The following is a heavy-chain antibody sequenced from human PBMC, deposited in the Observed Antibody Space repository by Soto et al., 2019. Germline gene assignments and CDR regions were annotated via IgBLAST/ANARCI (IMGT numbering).Heavy chain of an antibody. CDR2: IMNIFGTA. D-gene: IGHD3-22*01. CDR3: ARETTYYYDSSVYYSDDAFDS. CDR1: GGTFSSYA. V-gene: IGHV1-69*01. Sequence: QVRLVQSGAEVKKPGSSVKVSCKASGGTFSSYAISWVRQAPGQGREWMGGIMNIFGTANYAQELQGKLKITADEATSTAYMEVSSLRSEDTAVYYCARETTYYYDSSVYYSDDAFDSWGQGTMVTVSS. J-gene: IGHJ3*02.